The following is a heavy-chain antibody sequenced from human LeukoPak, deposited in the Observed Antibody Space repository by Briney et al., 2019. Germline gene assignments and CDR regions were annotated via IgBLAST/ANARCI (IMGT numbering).Heavy chain of an antibody. V-gene: IGHV4-34*01. CDR1: AGSFSGYY. J-gene: IGHJ4*02. CDR3: ARKLGYYYDSTFDY. CDR2: INHSGST. Sequence: SETLSLTCAVDAGSFSGYYWGWIRQPPGKWLEWIGEINHSGSTNYNPALKSRVTISVDTSKNQFSLKLSSVTAADTAVYHCARKLGYYYDSTFDYWGQGTLVTVSS. D-gene: IGHD3-22*01.